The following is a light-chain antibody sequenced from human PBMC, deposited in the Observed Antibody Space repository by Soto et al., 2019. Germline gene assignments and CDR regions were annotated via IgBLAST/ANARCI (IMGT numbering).Light chain of an antibody. Sequence: EIVMTQSPVTLSVSPGERATLSCRASQSVSSKLAWYQQKPGQAPRLLIYGASTRATGIPARFSGSGSGTDFTLSISSLQSEDFAVYYCQQYNNWPHTFGQGTKLEIK. J-gene: IGKJ2*01. CDR3: QQYNNWPHT. CDR1: QSVSSK. V-gene: IGKV3-15*01. CDR2: GAS.